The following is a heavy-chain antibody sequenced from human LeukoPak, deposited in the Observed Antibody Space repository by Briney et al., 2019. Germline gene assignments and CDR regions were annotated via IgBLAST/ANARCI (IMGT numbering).Heavy chain of an antibody. V-gene: IGHV4-4*07. D-gene: IGHD3-10*01. Sequence: SETLSLTCAVYGGSFSGYYWSWIRQPAGKGLEWIGRMYTSGNTNYNPSLKSRATISVDTSKNQFSLELSSVTAADTAVYYCARERLAMVRGVIPKEAWGWFDPWGQGTLVTVSS. CDR3: ARERLAMVRGVIPKEAWGWFDP. CDR2: MYTSGNT. CDR1: GGSFSGYY. J-gene: IGHJ5*02.